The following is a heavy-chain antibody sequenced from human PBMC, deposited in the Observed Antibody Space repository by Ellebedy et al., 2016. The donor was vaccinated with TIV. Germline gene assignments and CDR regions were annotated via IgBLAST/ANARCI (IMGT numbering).Heavy chain of an antibody. CDR3: ARPPGVGEDYFDY. J-gene: IGHJ4*02. V-gene: IGHV1-24*01. Sequence: ASVKVSCKVSGYTLTELSMHWVRQAPGKGLEWMGGFDPEDGETIYAQKFQGRVTMTRDTSTSTVYMELSSLRSEDTAVYYCARPPGVGEDYFDYWGQGTLVTVSS. CDR2: FDPEDGET. CDR1: GYTLTELS. D-gene: IGHD7-27*01.